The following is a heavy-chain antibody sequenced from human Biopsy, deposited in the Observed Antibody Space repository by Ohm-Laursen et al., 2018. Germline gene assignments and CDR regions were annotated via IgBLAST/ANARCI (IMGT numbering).Heavy chain of an antibody. Sequence: GSSVKVSCKVSGYTLTVLSMHWVRQAPGRGLEWMGGFAPENGKTIYAQKFQGRITMTEDTSTDTAYMELSSLRSDDTAVYYCARDRPSVSTYGVDWGQGTLVTVSS. J-gene: IGHJ4*02. D-gene: IGHD3-3*01. V-gene: IGHV1-24*01. CDR3: ARDRPSVSTYGVD. CDR2: FAPENGKT. CDR1: GYTLTVLS.